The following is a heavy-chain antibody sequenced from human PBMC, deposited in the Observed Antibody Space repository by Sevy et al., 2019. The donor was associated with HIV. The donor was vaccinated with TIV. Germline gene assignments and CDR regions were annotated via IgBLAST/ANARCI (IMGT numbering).Heavy chain of an antibody. D-gene: IGHD3-22*01. Sequence: GESLKISCKGSGYSFTSHWLGWVRHMPGKGLEWMGIIYPDDSDTKYSPSFQGQVTFSAEKSISTAYLQWSSLQASDTAMYYCATSRSGYLDSSGYYIYWGQGTLVTVSS. CDR3: ATSRSGYLDSSGYYIY. J-gene: IGHJ4*02. CDR1: GYSFTSHW. V-gene: IGHV5-51*01. CDR2: IYPDDSDT.